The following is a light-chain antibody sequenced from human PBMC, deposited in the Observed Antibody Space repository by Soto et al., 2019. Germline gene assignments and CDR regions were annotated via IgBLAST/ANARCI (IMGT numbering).Light chain of an antibody. V-gene: IGKV3-20*01. CDR3: QRYGRSPLIT. CDR2: GTS. CDR1: QSVSSSS. J-gene: IGKJ5*01. Sequence: ETVLTQSPGTLSLSPGERATLSCRASQSVSSSSLAWYQQRPGQAPSLLIYGTSSRATGIPDRFSGSGSGTDFTLTICRLEPEDFAVYFCQRYGRSPLITFGQGTRLEIK.